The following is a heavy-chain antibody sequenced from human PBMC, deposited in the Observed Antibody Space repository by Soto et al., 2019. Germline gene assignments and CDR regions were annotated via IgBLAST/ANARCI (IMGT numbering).Heavy chain of an antibody. D-gene: IGHD6-13*01. CDR3: AKDYSSSWYGYFDY. V-gene: IGHV3-30*18. CDR2: ISYDGSNK. CDR1: GFTCSSYG. J-gene: IGHJ4*02. Sequence: PGGSLRLSCAASGFTCSSYGMHWVRQAPGKGLEWVAVISYDGSNKYYADSVKGRFTISRDNSKNTLYLQMNSLRAEDTAVYYCAKDYSSSWYGYFDYWGQGTLVTVSS.